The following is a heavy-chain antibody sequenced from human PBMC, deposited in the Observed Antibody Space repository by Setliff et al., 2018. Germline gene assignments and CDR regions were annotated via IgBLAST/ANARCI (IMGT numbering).Heavy chain of an antibody. D-gene: IGHD1-26*01. Sequence: LRLSCAASGFAFASYNMIWVRQAPGKGLEWVAGITWNSDNTGYADSVKGRFTISRDNAKNSLYLQMDSLRTEDTSIYYCARGQQWELLPPYFDYWGRGTLVTVSS. V-gene: IGHV3-20*04. CDR1: GFAFASYN. CDR3: ARGQQWELLPPYFDY. CDR2: ITWNSDNT. J-gene: IGHJ4*02.